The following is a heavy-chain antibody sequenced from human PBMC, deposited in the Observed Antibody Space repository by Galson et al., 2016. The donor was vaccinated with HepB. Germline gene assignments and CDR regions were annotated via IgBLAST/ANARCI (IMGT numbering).Heavy chain of an antibody. D-gene: IGHD3-22*01. CDR2: ISFDGKSK. V-gene: IGHV3-30*03. J-gene: IGHJ4*02. CDR1: GYLFSAHG. Sequence: SLRLSCAVSGYLFSAHGMHWVRQAPGKGLEWVAVISFDGKSKNYVDYVKGRFTISRDNSKNELYLEMNSLRAEDTAVYYCARKFGNSGYADYWGQGTLVTVSS. CDR3: ARKFGNSGYADY.